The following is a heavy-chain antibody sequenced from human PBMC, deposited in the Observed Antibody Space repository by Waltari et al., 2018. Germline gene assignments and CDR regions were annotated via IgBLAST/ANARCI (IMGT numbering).Heavy chain of an antibody. Sequence: AASGFTFSSYGMHWVRQAPGKGLEWVAVISYDGSNKYYADSVKGRFTISRDNSKNTLYLQMNSLRAEDTAVYYCAKGRGHSSSWYSYYYYGMDVWGQGTTVTVSS. J-gene: IGHJ6*02. V-gene: IGHV3-30*18. D-gene: IGHD6-13*01. CDR1: GFTFSSYG. CDR2: ISYDGSNK. CDR3: AKGRGHSSSWYSYYYYGMDV.